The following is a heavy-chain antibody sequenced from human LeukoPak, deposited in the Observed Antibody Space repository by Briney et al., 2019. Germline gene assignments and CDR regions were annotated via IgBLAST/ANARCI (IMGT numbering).Heavy chain of an antibody. J-gene: IGHJ4*02. CDR2: IYYSGST. V-gene: IGHV4-39*01. D-gene: IGHD3-10*01. CDR1: GGSISSSSYY. CDR3: ARVPHYYFGYGYFDT. Sequence: SESLSLTCTVSGGSISSSSYYWGWIRQPPGKGLEWIGSIYYSGSTYYNPSLKSRVTISVDTSKNQFSLTLTSMTAADTAVYYCARVPHYYFGYGYFDTWGPGTRVTVSS.